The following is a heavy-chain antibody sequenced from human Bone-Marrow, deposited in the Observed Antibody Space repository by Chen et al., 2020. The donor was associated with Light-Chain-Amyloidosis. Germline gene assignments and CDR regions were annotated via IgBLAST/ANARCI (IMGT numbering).Heavy chain of an antibody. V-gene: IGHV3-21*01. CDR3: AREFGGDYFDY. CDR2: ISSSSNYI. CDR1: GFTFSSYS. D-gene: IGHD3-10*01. Sequence: EVQLVESGGGLVKPGGSLGLSCAASGFTFSSYSMTWVRQSPGKGLEWVSSISSSSNYIYYADSVKGRFTISRDNAKNSLYLQMNSLRAEDTAVYYCAREFGGDYFDYWGQGTLVTVSS. J-gene: IGHJ4*02.